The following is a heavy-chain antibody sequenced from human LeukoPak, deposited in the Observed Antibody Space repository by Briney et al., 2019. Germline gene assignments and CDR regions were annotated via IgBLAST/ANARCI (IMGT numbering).Heavy chain of an antibody. CDR2: ISGSGGST. CDR3: AKDSIMVVPAAIPFDY. D-gene: IGHD2-2*01. CDR1: GFTFSSYA. J-gene: IGHJ4*02. Sequence: GGSLRLSCAASGFTFSSYAMSWVRQAPGKGLKWVSTISGSGGSTYYADSVKVRFTISRDNSKNTLYLQMNSLRAEDTAVYYCAKDSIMVVPAAIPFDYWGQGTLVTVSS. V-gene: IGHV3-23*01.